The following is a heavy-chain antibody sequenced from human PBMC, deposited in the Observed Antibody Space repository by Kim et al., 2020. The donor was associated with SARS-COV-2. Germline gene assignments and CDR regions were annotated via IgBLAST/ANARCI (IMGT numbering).Heavy chain of an antibody. D-gene: IGHD3-10*01. CDR2: IYGSGGTT. V-gene: IGHV3-23*01. Sequence: GGSLRLSCAASGFTFSSYAMSWVRQTPGKDLEWVSSIYGSGGTTYYADSVKGRFSISRDNSKNTVYLNMGSLRTEDTAVYYCTKLTPPYRITLIRRADLYVDSGGRGTQVAVFS. CDR1: GFTFSSYA. J-gene: IGHJ5*01. CDR3: TKLTPPYRITLIRRADLYVDS.